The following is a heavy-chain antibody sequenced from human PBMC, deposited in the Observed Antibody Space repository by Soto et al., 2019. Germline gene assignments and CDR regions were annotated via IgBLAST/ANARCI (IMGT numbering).Heavy chain of an antibody. V-gene: IGHV4-59*01. D-gene: IGHD5-12*01. Sequence: SETLSLTCTVPGGSISSYYWSWIRQPPGKGLEWIGYIYYSGSTNYNPSLKSRVTISVDTSKNQFSLKLSSVTAADTAVYYCAREGGYSGYVIDYWGQGTLVTVSS. CDR3: AREGGYSGYVIDY. CDR1: GGSISSYY. CDR2: IYYSGST. J-gene: IGHJ4*02.